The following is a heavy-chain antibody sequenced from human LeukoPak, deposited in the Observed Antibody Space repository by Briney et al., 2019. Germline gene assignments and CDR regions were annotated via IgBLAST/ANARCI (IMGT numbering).Heavy chain of an antibody. CDR1: GGSFSGYY. CDR2: INHSGST. J-gene: IGHJ5*02. D-gene: IGHD1-26*01. CDR3: AREVVGAGQNWFDP. V-gene: IGHV4-34*01. Sequence: PSETLSLTCAVYGGSFSGYYWSWIRQPPGKGLEWIGEINHSGSTNYNPSHKSRVTISVDTSKNQFSLKLSSVTAADTAVYYCAREVVGAGQNWFDPWGQGTLVTVSS.